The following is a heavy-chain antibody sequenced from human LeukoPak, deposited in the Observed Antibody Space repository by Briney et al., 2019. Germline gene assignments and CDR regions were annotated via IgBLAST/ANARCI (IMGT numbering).Heavy chain of an antibody. J-gene: IGHJ4*02. Sequence: ASVKVSCTASGYTFTSYGISWLRQAPGHRLEWMGWISAYNGKTNYAQKLQGRVTMNTVTSASTVYMELRSLRSDDTSVYYCARHKIMIFGVVIHIKYYFDYWGQGTLVTVSS. CDR1: GYTFTSYG. CDR3: ARHKIMIFGVVIHIKYYFDY. CDR2: ISAYNGKT. V-gene: IGHV1-18*01. D-gene: IGHD3-3*01.